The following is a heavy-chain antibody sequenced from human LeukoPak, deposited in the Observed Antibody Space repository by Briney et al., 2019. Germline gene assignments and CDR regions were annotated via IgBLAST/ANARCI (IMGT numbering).Heavy chain of an antibody. J-gene: IGHJ3*02. D-gene: IGHD3-10*01. CDR2: INPSGGST. CDR1: GYTFTSYY. Sequence: ASVKVSCKASGYTFTSYYMHWVRQAPGQGLEWMGIINPSGGSTSYAQKFQGRVTMTRDTSTSTVYMELSSLRSEDTAVYYCARVRRVVRGVIADSTGAIHAFDIWGQGTMVTVSS. CDR3: ARVRRVVRGVIADSTGAIHAFDI. V-gene: IGHV1-46*01.